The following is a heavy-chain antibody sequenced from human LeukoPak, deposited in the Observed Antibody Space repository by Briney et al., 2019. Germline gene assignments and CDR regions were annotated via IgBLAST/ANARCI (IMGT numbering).Heavy chain of an antibody. V-gene: IGHV3-7*04. D-gene: IGHD4-17*01. CDR1: GFNFSSYW. J-gene: IGHJ3*02. Sequence: PGGSLRLSCVAVGFNFSSYWMTWVRQAPGKGLEWVANIKQDGTEKYYVDSVKGRFTISRDNAKNSLYLQMNSLRAVDTAVYFCARPTTVTMVDAFDIWGLGTMVTVSS. CDR2: IKQDGTEK. CDR3: ARPTTVTMVDAFDI.